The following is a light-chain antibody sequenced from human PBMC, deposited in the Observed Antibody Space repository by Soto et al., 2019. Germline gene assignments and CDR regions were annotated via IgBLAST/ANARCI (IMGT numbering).Light chain of an antibody. CDR2: TNS. CDR1: SSNIGAGYD. J-gene: IGLJ1*01. V-gene: IGLV1-40*01. CDR3: QSHDSSLSGYV. Sequence: QSVLTQPPSVSGAPGQRVTISCTGSSSNIGAGYDVHWYQQLPGTAPKLLIYTNSIRPSGVPGRFSGSKSGTSASLAITGLQAEDEADYFCQSHDSSLSGYVFGTGTKV.